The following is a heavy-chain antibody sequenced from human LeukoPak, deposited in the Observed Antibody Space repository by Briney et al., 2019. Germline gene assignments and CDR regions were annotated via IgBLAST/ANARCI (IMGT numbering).Heavy chain of an antibody. V-gene: IGHV3-30*04. CDR1: GFTFSSYA. CDR2: ISYDGSNK. CDR3: ARDYDFWSGYSYYFDY. Sequence: GGSLRLSCAASGFTFSSYAMHWVRQAPGKGLEWVAVISYDGSNKYYADSVKGRFTISRDNSKNTLYLQMNSLRAEDTAVYYCARDYDFWSGYSYYFDYWGQGTLVTVSS. J-gene: IGHJ4*02. D-gene: IGHD3-3*01.